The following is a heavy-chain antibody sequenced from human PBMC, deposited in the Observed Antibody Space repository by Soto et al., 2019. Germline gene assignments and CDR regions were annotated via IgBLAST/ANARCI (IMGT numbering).Heavy chain of an antibody. CDR2: INAGSGNT. CDR1: GYTFTIYA. Sequence: ASVKVPCKASGYTFTIYAMHWVRQAPGQRLEWMGWINAGSGNTKYSQKFQGRVTITRDTSASTAYMELSSLRSEDTAVYYCAKDYFYIGGDSGFDYWGQGTPVTVSS. J-gene: IGHJ4*02. V-gene: IGHV1-3*01. CDR3: AKDYFYIGGDSGFDY. D-gene: IGHD2-21*01.